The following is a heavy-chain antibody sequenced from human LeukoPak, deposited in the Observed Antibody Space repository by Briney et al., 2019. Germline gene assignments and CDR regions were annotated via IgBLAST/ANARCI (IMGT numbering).Heavy chain of an antibody. V-gene: IGHV4-34*01. CDR3: ARGNLVATLYFDY. CDR1: TGSFSGYY. J-gene: IGHJ4*02. CDR2: INHSGST. Sequence: SETLSLTCAVYTGSFSGYYWSWIRQPPGKGLEWIGEINHSGSTNYNPSLKSRVTISVDTSKNQFSLKLSSVTAADTAVYYCARGNLVATLYFDYWGQGALVTVSS. D-gene: IGHD5-12*01.